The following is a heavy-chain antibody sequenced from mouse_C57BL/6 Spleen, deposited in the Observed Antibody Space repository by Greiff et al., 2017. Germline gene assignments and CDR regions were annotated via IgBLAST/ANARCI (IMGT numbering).Heavy chain of an antibody. J-gene: IGHJ2*01. D-gene: IGHD1-1*01. V-gene: IGHV14-3*01. CDR2: IDPANGNT. CDR3: ARAEGYYYGGSYFGG. CDR1: GFNIKNTY. Sequence: VQLQQSVAELVRPGASVKLSCTASGFNIKNTYMHWVKQRPEQGLEWIGRIDPANGNTKYAPKFQGKATITADTTSNTAYLQLSSLTSEDTAIYYCARAEGYYYGGSYFGGRGQGTTLSDSS.